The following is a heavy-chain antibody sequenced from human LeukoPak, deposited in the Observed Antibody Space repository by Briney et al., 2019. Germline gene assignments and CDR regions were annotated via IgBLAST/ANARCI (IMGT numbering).Heavy chain of an antibody. V-gene: IGHV1-69*13. CDR1: GGTFSSYA. CDR2: IIPIFGTA. Sequence: SVKVSCKASGGTFSSYAISWVRQAPGQGLEWMGGIIPIFGTANYAQKSQGRVTITADESTRTAYMELSGLRSEGTAVYYCARGLPTVYFVYWGQGTLVTVSS. CDR3: ARGLPTVYFVY. D-gene: IGHD4-11*01. J-gene: IGHJ4*02.